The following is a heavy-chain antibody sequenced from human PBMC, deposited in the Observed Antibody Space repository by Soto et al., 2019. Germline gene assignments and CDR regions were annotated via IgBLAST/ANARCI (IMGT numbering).Heavy chain of an antibody. CDR3: ARLYCSGGSCQFDP. Sequence: SETLSLTCAVSGGSISSGGYSWSWIRQPPGKGLEWIGYIYHSGSTYYNPSLKSRVTISVDRSKNQFSLKLSSVTAADTAVYYCARLYCSGGSCQFDPWGQGTLVTVSS. CDR2: IYHSGST. J-gene: IGHJ5*02. D-gene: IGHD2-15*01. V-gene: IGHV4-30-2*01. CDR1: GGSISSGGYS.